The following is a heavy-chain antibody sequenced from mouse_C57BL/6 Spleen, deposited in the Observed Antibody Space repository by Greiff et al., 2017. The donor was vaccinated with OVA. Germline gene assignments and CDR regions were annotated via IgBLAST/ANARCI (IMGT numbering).Heavy chain of an antibody. J-gene: IGHJ1*03. CDR2: IYPRSGNT. CDR1: GYTFTSYG. Sequence: QVQLQQSGAELARPGASVKLSCKASGYTFTSYGISWVKQSTGQGLEWIGEIYPRSGNTYYNEKFKGKATLTADKSSSTAYMELRSLTSEDSAVYFCARSLMTTVVARYWDVWGTGTTVTVSS. CDR3: ARSLMTTVVARYWDV. D-gene: IGHD1-1*01. V-gene: IGHV1-81*01.